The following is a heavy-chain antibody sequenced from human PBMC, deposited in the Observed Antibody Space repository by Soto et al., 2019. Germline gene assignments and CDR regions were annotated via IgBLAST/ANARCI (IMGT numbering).Heavy chain of an antibody. CDR1: GLTLSGQY. CDR3: VRAPFFSDSSGYTRCLDY. D-gene: IGHD3-22*01. V-gene: IGHV3-72*01. Sequence: WGSLRVSWACSGLTLSGQYIDWVRHAPGKGLESVGRSRDKPQGYSTTYAASVKGRFTTSRDESKNSAYLQMNSLKTEDTAVYYCVRAPFFSDSSGYTRCLDYWGQGTMVTVSS. CDR2: SRDKPQGYST. J-gene: IGHJ4*02.